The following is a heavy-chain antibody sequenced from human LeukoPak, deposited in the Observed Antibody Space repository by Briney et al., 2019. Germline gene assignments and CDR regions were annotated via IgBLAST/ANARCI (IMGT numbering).Heavy chain of an antibody. Sequence: ASVKVSCKTSGYTFIGYYIHWVRQAPGQGLEWMGWINPNSGDTNYVEKFQGRVTMTRDTSISTAYMELRRLRSDDTAAYFCARDVIKRFDPWGQGTVVTVSS. CDR3: ARDVIKRFDP. CDR1: GYTFIGYY. J-gene: IGHJ5*02. V-gene: IGHV1-2*02. D-gene: IGHD2-21*01. CDR2: INPNSGDT.